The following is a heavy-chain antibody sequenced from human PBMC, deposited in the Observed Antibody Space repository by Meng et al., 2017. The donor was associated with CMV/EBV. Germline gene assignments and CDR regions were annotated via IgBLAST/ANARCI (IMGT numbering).Heavy chain of an antibody. V-gene: IGHV4-4*07. CDR3: ARSMVVAGDWFDP. CDR2: IYTSGST. J-gene: IGHJ5*02. CDR1: GGSISSYY. Sequence: QVTLQEAGPGLGKPSETLSLPGTVSGGSISSYYWSWIRQPAGKGLEWIGRIYTSGSTNYNPSLKSRVTMSVDTSENQFSLKLSSVTAADTAVYYCARSMVVAGDWFDPWGQGTLVTVSS. D-gene: IGHD2-15*01.